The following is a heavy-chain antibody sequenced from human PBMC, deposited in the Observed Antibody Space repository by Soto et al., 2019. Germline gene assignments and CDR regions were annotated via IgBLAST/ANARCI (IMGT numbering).Heavy chain of an antibody. D-gene: IGHD6-19*01. V-gene: IGHV4-61*01. Sequence: SETLSLTCTVSGGSVSSGSYYWSWIRQPPGKGLEWIGYIYYSGSTNYNPSLKSRVTISVDTSKNQFSLKLSSVTAADTAVYYCARVQYSSGWSIDYWGQGTLVTVSS. CDR2: IYYSGST. CDR1: GGSVSSGSYY. J-gene: IGHJ4*02. CDR3: ARVQYSSGWSIDY.